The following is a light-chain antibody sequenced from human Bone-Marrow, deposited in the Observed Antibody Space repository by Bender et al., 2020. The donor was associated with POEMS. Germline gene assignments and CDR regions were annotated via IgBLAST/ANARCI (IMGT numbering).Light chain of an antibody. V-gene: IGLV2-23*02. CDR2: DVS. J-gene: IGLJ1*01. Sequence: QSALTQPASVSGSPGQSITISCTGTSSDVGTYNLVSWYQKHPGKAPKLIIFDVSKRPSGLSNRFSGSQSGNTASLTISGLQAEDEADYYCCSNARRSTYVFGTGTKVTVL. CDR3: CSNARRSTYV. CDR1: SSDVGTYNL.